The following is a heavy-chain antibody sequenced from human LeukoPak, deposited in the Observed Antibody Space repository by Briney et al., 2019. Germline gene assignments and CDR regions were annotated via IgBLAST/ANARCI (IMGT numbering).Heavy chain of an antibody. D-gene: IGHD3-3*01. CDR3: ARDGPNYSDFWSGYPEGGYFDY. Sequence: PGGSLRLSCAASGFTFSSYSMNWVRQAPGKGLEWVSSISSSRSYIYYADSVKGRFTISRDNAKNSLYLQMNSLRAEDTAVDYCARDGPNYSDFWSGYPEGGYFDYWGQGTLVTVSS. CDR2: ISSSRSYI. V-gene: IGHV3-21*01. J-gene: IGHJ4*02. CDR1: GFTFSSYS.